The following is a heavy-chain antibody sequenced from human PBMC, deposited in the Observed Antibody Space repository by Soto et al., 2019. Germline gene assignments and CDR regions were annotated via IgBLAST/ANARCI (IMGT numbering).Heavy chain of an antibody. D-gene: IGHD2-21*02. CDR3: TSALTVTASYNWFDP. CDR1: GYSISTSLYY. CDR2: INKSGST. Sequence: LSETLSLTCSVSGYSISTSLYYWGWIRQPPGKGLEWIGSINKSGSTFYNPSLKSRVTISVDTSKNHLSLDLRSVTAEDTAVYYCTSALTVTASYNWFDPWGQGTLVPVSS. J-gene: IGHJ5*02. V-gene: IGHV4-39*02.